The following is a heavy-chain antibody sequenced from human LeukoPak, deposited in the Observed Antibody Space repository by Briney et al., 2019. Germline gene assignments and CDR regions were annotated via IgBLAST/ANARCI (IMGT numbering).Heavy chain of an antibody. CDR2: ISGSGSPI. J-gene: IGHJ4*02. CDR3: AKEGLGLVGATYFDY. Sequence: GGSLRLSCAASGFTFRSYSMNWVRQAPGKGLEWLSYISGSGSPIYYADSVKGRFTISRDNAKNSLYLQMNSLRAEDTAVYYCAKEGLGLVGATYFDYWGQGTLVTVSS. D-gene: IGHD1-26*01. V-gene: IGHV3-48*04. CDR1: GFTFRSYS.